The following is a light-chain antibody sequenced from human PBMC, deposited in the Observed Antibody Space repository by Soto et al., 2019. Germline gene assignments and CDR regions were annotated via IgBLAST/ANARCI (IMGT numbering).Light chain of an antibody. J-gene: IGKJ2*01. CDR2: AAS. Sequence: DIQTTQSPSSLSASVGDRVTITCRTSQSISNYLNWYQQKPGKAPNLLIYAASSLQSGVPSRFSGSGSATDFTLTISSLQPEDFATYYCQQSDSTPYTFGQGTKLQIK. CDR1: QSISNY. CDR3: QQSDSTPYT. V-gene: IGKV1-39*01.